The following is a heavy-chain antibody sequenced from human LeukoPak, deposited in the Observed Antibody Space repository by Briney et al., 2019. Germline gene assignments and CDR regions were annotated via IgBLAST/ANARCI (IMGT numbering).Heavy chain of an antibody. CDR1: GDTFTSYY. D-gene: IGHD2-2*01. CDR3: ARVVPAAQGGKDAFDI. Sequence: AASVRVSCKASGDTFTSYYMHWVRQAPGQGREWMGIINPSGGSTSYAQKFQGRVTMTRDMSTSTVYMELSSLRSEDTAVYYCARVVPAAQGGKDAFDIWGQGTMVTVSS. V-gene: IGHV1-46*01. J-gene: IGHJ3*02. CDR2: INPSGGST.